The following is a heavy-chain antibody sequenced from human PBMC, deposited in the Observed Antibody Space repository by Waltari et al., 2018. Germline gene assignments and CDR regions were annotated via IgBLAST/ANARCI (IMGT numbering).Heavy chain of an antibody. D-gene: IGHD2-15*01. J-gene: IGHJ4*02. Sequence: QVQLQESGPGLVRPSETLSLTCAVSGDSIRDANWWSWVRQPPGKGLELIGEVFYNGVTNYNPSLKSRVTISVDKSKRQVSLKVISVTSADTAVYYCAKNAAYNLDYWGQGTLVTVSS. CDR2: VFYNGVT. V-gene: IGHV4-4*02. CDR1: GDSIRDANW. CDR3: AKNAAYNLDY.